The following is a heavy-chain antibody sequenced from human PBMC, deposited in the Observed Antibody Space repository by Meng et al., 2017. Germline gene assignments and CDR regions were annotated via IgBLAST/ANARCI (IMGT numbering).Heavy chain of an antibody. Sequence: QVQLQESGPGLVKPSGTLSLTCAVSGGSISSSNWWSWVRQPPGKGLEWIGEIYHSGSTNYNPSLKRRVTISVDTSKNQFSLKLSSVTAADTAVYYCARGTRGYSYGNDYWGQGTLVTVSS. CDR2: IYHSGST. V-gene: IGHV4-4*02. J-gene: IGHJ4*02. CDR3: ARGTRGYSYGNDY. D-gene: IGHD5-18*01. CDR1: GGSISSSNW.